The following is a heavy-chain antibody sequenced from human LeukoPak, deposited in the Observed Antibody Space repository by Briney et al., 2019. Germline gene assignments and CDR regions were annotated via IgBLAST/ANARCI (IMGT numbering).Heavy chain of an antibody. Sequence: SETLSLTCAVYGGSFSGYYWSWIRQPPGKGLEWIGEINHSGSTNYNPSLKSRVTISVDTSKNQFSLKLSSVTAADTAVYYCARGGLNYYDSSGYFPPYFDYWGQGTLVTVS. D-gene: IGHD3-22*01. CDR2: INHSGST. J-gene: IGHJ4*02. V-gene: IGHV4-34*01. CDR1: GGSFSGYY. CDR3: ARGGLNYYDSSGYFPPYFDY.